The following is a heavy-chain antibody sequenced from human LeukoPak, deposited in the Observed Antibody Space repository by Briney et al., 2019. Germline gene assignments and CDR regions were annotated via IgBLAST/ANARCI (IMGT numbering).Heavy chain of an antibody. CDR2: INHSGST. CDR3: AKGRHYDYVWGSYRYPSPFDY. D-gene: IGHD3-16*02. V-gene: IGHV4-34*01. J-gene: IGHJ4*02. CDR1: GGSFSGYY. Sequence: SETLSLTCAVYGGSFSGYYWSWIRQPPGKGLEWIGEINHSGSTNYNPSLKSRVTISVDTSKNQFSLKLSSVTAADTAVYYCAKGRHYDYVWGSYRYPSPFDYWGQGTLVTVSS.